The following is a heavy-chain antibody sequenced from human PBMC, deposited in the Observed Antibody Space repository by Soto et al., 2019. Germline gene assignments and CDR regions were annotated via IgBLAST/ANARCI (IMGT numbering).Heavy chain of an antibody. V-gene: IGHV4-59*01. D-gene: IGHD1-26*01. CDR2: IYYSGST. CDR3: ARGVVGDPYYFDY. Sequence: PSETLSFTCTVSVGSISSYYWSWIRQPPGKGLEWIWYIYYSGSTNYNPSLKSRVTISVDTSKNQFSLKLSSVTAADTAVYYCARGVVGDPYYFDYWGQGTLVTVSS. J-gene: IGHJ4*02. CDR1: VGSISSYY.